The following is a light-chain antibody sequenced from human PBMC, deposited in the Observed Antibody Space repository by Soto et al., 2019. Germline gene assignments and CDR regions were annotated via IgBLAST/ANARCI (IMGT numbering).Light chain of an antibody. Sequence: VLTQSSSASASLGSSVKLSCTLSGGHSGYIIAWHQQLPGKAPRFLLKIEGNGDYNRGSGVPARFSGSNSGADRYLTISNLQSEDKGAYYSETWDSNRHVFGTGTKVPV. CDR2: IEGNGDY. J-gene: IGLJ1*01. V-gene: IGLV4-60*03. CDR3: ETWDSNRHV. CDR1: GGHSGYI.